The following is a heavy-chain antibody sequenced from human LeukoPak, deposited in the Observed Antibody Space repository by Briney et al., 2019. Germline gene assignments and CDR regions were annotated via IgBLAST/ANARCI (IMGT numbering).Heavy chain of an antibody. J-gene: IGHJ4*02. V-gene: IGHV3-33*01. Sequence: GGSLRLSCAASGFTFSSHGMHWVRQAPGKGLDWVAVIWYDGSKTLYADSVKGRFTISRDDSKNTLYLQMNSLRAEDTAVYYCAREASGYYHDFWGQGTLVTVSS. CDR3: AREASGYYHDF. D-gene: IGHD3-3*01. CDR1: GFTFSSHG. CDR2: IWYDGSKT.